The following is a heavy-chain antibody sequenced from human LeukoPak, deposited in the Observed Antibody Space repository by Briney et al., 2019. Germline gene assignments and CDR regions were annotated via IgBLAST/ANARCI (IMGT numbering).Heavy chain of an antibody. CDR2: IYYSGST. V-gene: IGHV4-59*01. CDR3: ARGDTAMAKDY. J-gene: IGHJ4*02. CDR1: GGSISSYY. Sequence: SETLSLTCTVSGGSISSYYWSWIRQPPGKGLEWFGYIYYSGSTNYNPSLKSRVTISVDTSKNPFSLKLSSVTAADTAVYSCARGDTAMAKDYWGQGTLVTVSS. D-gene: IGHD5-18*01.